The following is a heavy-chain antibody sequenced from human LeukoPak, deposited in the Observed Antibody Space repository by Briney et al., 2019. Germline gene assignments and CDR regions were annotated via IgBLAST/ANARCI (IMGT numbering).Heavy chain of an antibody. J-gene: IGHJ4*02. CDR1: GFTFSTYW. V-gene: IGHV3-74*01. D-gene: IGHD5-18*01. Sequence: GGSLRLSCAASGFTFSTYWMHWVRQAPGKGLVWVSHIKSDGSSTSYTDSVKGRFTISRDNAKNTLYLQMNSLRAEDTAVYYCAQAPGGNSYAPGDSWGQGTLVTVSS. CDR3: AQAPGGNSYAPGDS. CDR2: IKSDGSST.